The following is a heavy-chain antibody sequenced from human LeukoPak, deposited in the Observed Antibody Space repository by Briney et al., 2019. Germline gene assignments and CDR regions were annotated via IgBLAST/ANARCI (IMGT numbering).Heavy chain of an antibody. CDR2: LNEDGSKR. J-gene: IGHJ4*02. Sequence: GGSLRLSCAASGFTFSSYWMTWVRLAPGKGLEWVASLNEDGSKRSYVGSVKGRFTISRDNAQKSVYLQMNSLTAEDTAVYYCARAVTSMDGYWGQGTLVTVSS. CDR1: GFTFSSYW. CDR3: ARAVTSMDGY. D-gene: IGHD5-18*01. V-gene: IGHV3-7*03.